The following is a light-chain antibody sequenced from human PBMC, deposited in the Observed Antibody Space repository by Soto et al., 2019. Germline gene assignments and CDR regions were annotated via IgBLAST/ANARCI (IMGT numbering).Light chain of an antibody. J-gene: IGKJ2*01. Sequence: EIVLTQSPGTLSLSPGERATLSCRASQSVSSSYLAWYQQKPGQAPRLLIYGASSRATGIPDGFSGSGSGTDFTLNISRLEPEDFAVYYCQQYGSSPQTFGQGTKLEIK. CDR2: GAS. CDR1: QSVSSSY. CDR3: QQYGSSPQT. V-gene: IGKV3-20*01.